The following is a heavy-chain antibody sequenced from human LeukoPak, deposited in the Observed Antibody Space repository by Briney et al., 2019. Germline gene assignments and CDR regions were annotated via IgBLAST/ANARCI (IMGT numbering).Heavy chain of an antibody. CDR2: IYSGGNT. Sequence: SETLSLTCTVSGGSIIGYSWSWLRQPPGKGLEWIGNIYSGGNTRNNPSLKSRVTMSLDTSKNQFSLKLGSVTAADAAVYYCARLDFSGHLDSWGQGTLLTVSS. J-gene: IGHJ4*02. V-gene: IGHV4-4*09. D-gene: IGHD2-15*01. CDR3: ARLDFSGHLDS. CDR1: GGSIIGYS.